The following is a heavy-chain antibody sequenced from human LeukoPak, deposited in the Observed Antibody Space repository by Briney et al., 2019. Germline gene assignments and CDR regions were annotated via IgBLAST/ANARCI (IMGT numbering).Heavy chain of an antibody. Sequence: MASETLSLTCTVSGGSISSYYWSWIRQPPGKGLEWIGYIYYSGSTNYNPSLKSRVTISVDTSKNQFSLKLSSVTAADTAVYYCARISSSWSSYYFDYWGQGTLVTVSS. V-gene: IGHV4-59*01. CDR1: GGSISSYY. D-gene: IGHD6-13*01. J-gene: IGHJ4*02. CDR3: ARISSSWSSYYFDY. CDR2: IYYSGST.